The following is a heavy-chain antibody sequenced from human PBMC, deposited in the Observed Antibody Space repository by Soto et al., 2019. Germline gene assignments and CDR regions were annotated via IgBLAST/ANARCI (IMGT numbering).Heavy chain of an antibody. J-gene: IGHJ4*02. CDR2: ISGSGGST. D-gene: IGHD6-19*01. CDR3: ARRSSGWYFDY. CDR1: GFTFSSYA. V-gene: IGHV3-23*01. Sequence: EVQLLDSGGGLVQPGGSLRLSCAASGFTFSSYAMSWVRQAPGKGLEWVSAISGSGGSTYYADSVKGRFTISRDNSKNTLYLQMNRLKAADTAVYYCARRSSGWYFDYWGQGTLVTVSS.